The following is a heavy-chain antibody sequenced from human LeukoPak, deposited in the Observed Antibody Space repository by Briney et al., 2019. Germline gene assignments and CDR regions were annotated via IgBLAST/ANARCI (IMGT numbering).Heavy chain of an antibody. CDR3: ARSNYGSLYYFDY. V-gene: IGHV4-59*01. CDR2: IFDIGNT. CDR1: GGSMNDYY. Sequence: SETLSLTCTVSGGSMNDYYWTWVRQPPGKGLEWIGYIFDIGNTNYNPSLKSRVTISVDTSKNQFSLKLSSVTAADTAVYYCARSNYGSLYYFDYWGQGTLVTVSS. J-gene: IGHJ4*02. D-gene: IGHD3-10*01.